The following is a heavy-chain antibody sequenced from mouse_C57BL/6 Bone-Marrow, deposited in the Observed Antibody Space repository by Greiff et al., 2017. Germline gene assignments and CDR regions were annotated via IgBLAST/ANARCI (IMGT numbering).Heavy chain of an antibody. V-gene: IGHV1-59*01. D-gene: IGHD1-1*01. J-gene: IGHJ2*01. Sequence: QVQLQQPGAELVRPGTSVKLSCKASGYTFTSYWMHWVKQRPGQGLEWIGVIDPSDSYTNYNQKFKGKATLTVDNSSSTAYMKLSSLTSEDSAVYYCARFPTTVVEFDYWGQGTTLTFSS. CDR2: IDPSDSYT. CDR1: GYTFTSYW. CDR3: ARFPTTVVEFDY.